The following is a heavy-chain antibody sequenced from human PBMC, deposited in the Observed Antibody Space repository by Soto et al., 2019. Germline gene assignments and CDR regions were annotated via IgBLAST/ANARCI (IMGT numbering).Heavy chain of an antibody. Sequence: SLILSCSSSVFTFIDYYISLILQAPVNWLEWVSYSSSSINYTNYEDSVKGRFTISRDNAKNSLYLQMNSLRAEDTAVYYCARTPDCNNGVCYAGFEYWGQRTLVTVSS. CDR1: VFTFIDYY. D-gene: IGHD2-8*01. CDR2: SSSSINYT. V-gene: IGHV3-11*06. J-gene: IGHJ4*02. CDR3: ARTPDCNNGVCYAGFEY.